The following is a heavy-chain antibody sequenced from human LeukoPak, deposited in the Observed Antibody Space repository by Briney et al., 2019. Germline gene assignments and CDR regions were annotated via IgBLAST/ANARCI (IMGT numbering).Heavy chain of an antibody. Sequence: SETLSLTCTVSGGSISSSSYYWGWIRQPPGKGLEWIGSIYYSGGTYYNPSLKSRVTISVDTSKNQFSLKLSSVTAADTAVYYCARSEFSYGYHAFDIWGHGTMVTVSS. CDR3: ARSEFSYGYHAFDI. V-gene: IGHV4-39*07. D-gene: IGHD5-18*01. CDR2: IYYSGGT. J-gene: IGHJ3*02. CDR1: GGSISSSSYY.